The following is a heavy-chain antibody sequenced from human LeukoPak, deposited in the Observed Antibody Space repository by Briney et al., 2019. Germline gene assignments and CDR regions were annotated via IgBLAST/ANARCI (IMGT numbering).Heavy chain of an antibody. CDR2: IRYDGSYQ. V-gene: IGHV3-30*02. Sequence: PGGSLRLSCAASGFTFSTYDMHWVRQAPGKGLEWLAFIRYDGSYQYYADSVNGRFTIPRDNSKNTLYLQMNSLRPEDTAVYYCATPKADYYPFDYWGQGTLVTVSS. D-gene: IGHD3-22*01. CDR1: GFTFSTYD. J-gene: IGHJ4*02. CDR3: ATPKADYYPFDY.